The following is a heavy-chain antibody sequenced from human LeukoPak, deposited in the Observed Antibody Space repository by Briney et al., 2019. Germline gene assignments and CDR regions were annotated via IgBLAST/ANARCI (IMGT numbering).Heavy chain of an antibody. Sequence: ASVKVSCKASGYTFTSYDINWVRQATGQGLEWMGWMNPNSGNTGYAQKFQGRVTMTRNTSISTAYMELSSLRSEDTVAYYCARGGGYSSSWSYYYYGMDVWGQGTTVTVSS. CDR3: ARGGGYSSSWSYYYYGMDV. CDR1: GYTFTSYD. V-gene: IGHV1-8*01. D-gene: IGHD6-13*01. CDR2: MNPNSGNT. J-gene: IGHJ6*02.